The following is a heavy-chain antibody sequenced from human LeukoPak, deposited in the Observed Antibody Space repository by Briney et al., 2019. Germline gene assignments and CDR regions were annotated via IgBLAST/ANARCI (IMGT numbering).Heavy chain of an antibody. CDR1: GYTFTSYG. Sequence: GASVKVSCKASGYTFTSYGISWVRQAPGQGLEWMGWISAYNGNTNYAQKLQGRVTMTTDTSTSTAYMELRSLRSDDTAVYYCARSADCTNGVCFFIAAAGTYDYWGQGTLVTVSS. CDR3: ARSADCTNGVCFFIAAAGTYDY. V-gene: IGHV1-18*01. D-gene: IGHD2-8*01. CDR2: ISAYNGNT. J-gene: IGHJ4*02.